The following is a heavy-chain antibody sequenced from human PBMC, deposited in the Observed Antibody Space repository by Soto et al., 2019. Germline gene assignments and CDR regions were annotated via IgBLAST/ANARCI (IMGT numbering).Heavy chain of an antibody. D-gene: IGHD6-19*01. J-gene: IGHJ2*01. CDR2: ISAGGGGT. V-gene: IGHV3-23*01. Sequence: EVQLLESGGGLVQPGGSLRLSCAASGFTFNTYSLSWVRQAPGKGLEWVSAISAGGGGTYYADSVKGRFTISRDNSNNTLHLQMDSLRAEHTAVYYCAKSVLNAWLATNRGYFDLWGRGTLVTVSS. CDR3: AKSVLNAWLATNRGYFDL. CDR1: GFTFNTYS.